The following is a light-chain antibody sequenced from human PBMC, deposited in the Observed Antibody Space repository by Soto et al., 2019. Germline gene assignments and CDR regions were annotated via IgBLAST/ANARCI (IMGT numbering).Light chain of an antibody. CDR2: GVY. CDR3: QFYGSSLIT. J-gene: IGKJ5*01. V-gene: IGKV3-20*01. CDR1: HSFSRK. Sequence: ELVMTQSPATLSVSPGERVTLSCRASHSFSRKVAWYQRKPGQSPRLLIYGVYSRATGTPGRFSGSGSGTDITLISSRLEREDSAVYYCQFYGSSLITFGQGTRLEIK.